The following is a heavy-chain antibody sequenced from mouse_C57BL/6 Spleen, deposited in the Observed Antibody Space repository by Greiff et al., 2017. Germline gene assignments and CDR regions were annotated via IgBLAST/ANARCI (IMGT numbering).Heavy chain of an antibody. Sequence: QVQLQQSGAELVKPGASVKMSCKASGYTFTSYWITWVKQRPGQGLEWIGDIYPGSGSTNYNEKFKSKATLTVDTSSSTAYMQLSSLTSEDSAVYYCARWDYGYDVGYFDYWGQGTTLTVSS. CDR2: IYPGSGST. CDR3: ARWDYGYDVGYFDY. D-gene: IGHD2-2*01. V-gene: IGHV1-55*01. J-gene: IGHJ2*01. CDR1: GYTFTSYW.